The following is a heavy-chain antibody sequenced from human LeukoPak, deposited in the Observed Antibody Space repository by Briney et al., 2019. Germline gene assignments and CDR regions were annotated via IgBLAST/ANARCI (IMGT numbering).Heavy chain of an antibody. CDR1: GFTFSSYS. CDR3: ARDYYDSSGYWSSDY. D-gene: IGHD3-22*01. V-gene: IGHV3-48*04. CDR2: ISSSSSTI. Sequence: PGGSLRLSCAASGFTFSSYSMNWVRQAPGKGLEWVSYISSSSSTIYYADSVKGRFTISRDNAKNSLYLQMNSLRAEDTAVYYCARDYYDSSGYWSSDYWGQGTLVTVSS. J-gene: IGHJ4*02.